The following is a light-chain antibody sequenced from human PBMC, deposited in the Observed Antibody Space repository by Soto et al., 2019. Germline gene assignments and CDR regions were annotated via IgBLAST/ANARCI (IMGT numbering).Light chain of an antibody. CDR3: LLSYRSARV. J-gene: IGLJ2*01. CDR1: TGAVTSGHY. Sequence: AVVTQEPSLTVSPGGTVTLTCGSSTGAVTSGHYPHWLQQKPGQAPRTLIYDTTNQHSWTPARFSGSLLGGKAALTLSGAQSEDEADYYCLLSYRSARVFGGGTKLTVL. V-gene: IGLV7-46*01. CDR2: DTT.